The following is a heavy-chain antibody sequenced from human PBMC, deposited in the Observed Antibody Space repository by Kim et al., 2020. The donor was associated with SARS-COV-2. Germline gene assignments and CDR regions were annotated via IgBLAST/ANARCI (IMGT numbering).Heavy chain of an antibody. J-gene: IGHJ6*02. CDR1: GFTFSSYG. CDR2: ISYDGSNK. Sequence: GGSLRLSCAASGFTFSSYGMHWVRQAPGKGLEWVAVISYDGSNKYYADSVKGRFTISRDNSKNTLYLQMNSLRAEDTAVYYCAKLWDDYYDSSGYAYGMDVSGQGTTVTVSS. CDR3: AKLWDDYYDSSGYAYGMDV. D-gene: IGHD3-22*01. V-gene: IGHV3-30*18.